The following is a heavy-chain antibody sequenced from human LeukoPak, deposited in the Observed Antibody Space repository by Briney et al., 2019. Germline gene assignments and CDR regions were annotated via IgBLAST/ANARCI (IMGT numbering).Heavy chain of an antibody. V-gene: IGHV4-39*01. CDR1: GGSISSSGYY. CDR2: IYYSGST. CDR3: ATRWGGQQLPDYFDY. J-gene: IGHJ4*02. D-gene: IGHD6-13*01. Sequence: SETLSLTCTVSGGSISSSGYYWGWIRQPPGKGLEWIGSIYYSGSTYYNPSLKSRVTISVDTSKNQFSLKLSSVTAADTAVYYCATRWGGQQLPDYFDYWGQGTLVTVSS.